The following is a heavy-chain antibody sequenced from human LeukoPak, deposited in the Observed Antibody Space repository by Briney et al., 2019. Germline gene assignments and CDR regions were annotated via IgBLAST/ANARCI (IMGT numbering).Heavy chain of an antibody. CDR3: TRAGCYDNFLDY. CDR2: IRSKVHDSTP. D-gene: IGHD3-9*01. J-gene: IGHJ4*02. Sequence: GESLKISCTTSGFTFCEYGFNWVRQAPGRGLEWVGFIRSKVHDSTPQYAASVKGRFTISRDDSKDIAYLQMNSMKTEDTAVYYRTRAGCYDNFLDYWGQGTPVTVSS. CDR1: GFTFCEYG. V-gene: IGHV3-49*04.